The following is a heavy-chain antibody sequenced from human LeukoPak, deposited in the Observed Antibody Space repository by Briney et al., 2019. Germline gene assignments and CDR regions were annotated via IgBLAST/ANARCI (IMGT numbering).Heavy chain of an antibody. CDR3: ARGLGWFVVVPAAIFDY. D-gene: IGHD2-2*01. Sequence: ASVKVSCKASGGTFSSYAISWVRQAPGQGLEWMGGIIPIFGTANYAQKFQGRVTITADESTSTAYMELSRLRSDDTAVYYCARGLGWFVVVPAAIFDYWGQGTLVTVSS. V-gene: IGHV1-69*13. CDR1: GGTFSSYA. CDR2: IIPIFGTA. J-gene: IGHJ4*02.